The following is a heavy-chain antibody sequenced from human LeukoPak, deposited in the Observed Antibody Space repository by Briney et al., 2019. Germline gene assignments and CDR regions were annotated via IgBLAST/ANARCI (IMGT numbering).Heavy chain of an antibody. J-gene: IGHJ4*02. D-gene: IGHD3-10*01. V-gene: IGHV3-48*03. CDR2: ISSSGSTI. Sequence: GGSLRLSCAASGFTFSSYEMNWVRQAPGKGLEWVSYISSSGSTIYYADSVKGRFTISRDNSKNTLYLQMNSLRAEDTAVYYCAKDSGRPTMDLDYWGQGTLVTVSS. CDR3: AKDSGRPTMDLDY. CDR1: GFTFSSYE.